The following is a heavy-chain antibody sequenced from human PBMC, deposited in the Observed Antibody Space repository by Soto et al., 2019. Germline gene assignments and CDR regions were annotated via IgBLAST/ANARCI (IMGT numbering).Heavy chain of an antibody. Sequence: GGSLRHPYAASGVSFKRYWMSWVRQGPGKGLDWVANVNLDGSQTCYVDSVKGRFTISRDNAKNSLYLQMDSLRAEDTAVYYCGGDLAHGYFDSWGPGAL. CDR1: GVSFKRYW. D-gene: IGHD2-15*01. CDR2: VNLDGSQT. J-gene: IGHJ4*03. CDR3: GGDLAHGYFDS. V-gene: IGHV3-7*01.